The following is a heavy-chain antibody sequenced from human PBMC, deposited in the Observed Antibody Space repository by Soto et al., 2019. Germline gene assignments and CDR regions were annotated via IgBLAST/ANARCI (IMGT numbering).Heavy chain of an antibody. V-gene: IGHV1-69*13. CDR2: IIPIFGTA. CDR1: GGTCSSYA. Sequence: VKVSCKASGGTCSSYAISWVLQAPGQGLEWMGGIIPIFGTANYAQKFQGRVTITADESTSTAYMELSSLRSEDTAVYYCAVRYCSSTSCSLGGAYNWFDPWGQGTLVTVS. J-gene: IGHJ5*02. D-gene: IGHD2-2*01. CDR3: AVRYCSSTSCSLGGAYNWFDP.